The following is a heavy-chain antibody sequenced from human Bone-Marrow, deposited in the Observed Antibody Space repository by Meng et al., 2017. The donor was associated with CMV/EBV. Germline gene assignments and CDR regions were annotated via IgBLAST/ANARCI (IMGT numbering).Heavy chain of an antibody. CDR2: INPNSGGT. V-gene: IGHV1-2*02. CDR1: GYTFTGYY. Sequence: ASVKVSCKASGYTFTGYYMHWVRQAPGQGLVWMGWINPNSGGTNYAQKFQGRVTMTRDTSISTAYMELSRLRSDDTAVYYCARDTDPAARSYYYYYGMDVWGQGTTVTVSS. J-gene: IGHJ6*02. CDR3: ARDTDPAARSYYYYYGMDV. D-gene: IGHD6-6*01.